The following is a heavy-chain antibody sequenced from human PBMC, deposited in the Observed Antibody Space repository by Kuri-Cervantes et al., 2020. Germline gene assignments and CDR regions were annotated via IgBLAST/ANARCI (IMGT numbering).Heavy chain of an antibody. CDR2: ISHSGNT. V-gene: IGHV4-34*10. Sequence: SETLSLTCAVYGGSFSGYYWSWVRQPPGKGLEWIGEISHSGNTNHNPSLRSRITISIDKSKNQFSLKLTSVTAADTAVYFCVRALGGLLTFWGQGILVTVSS. J-gene: IGHJ4*02. CDR1: GGSFSGYY. D-gene: IGHD3-10*01. CDR3: VRALGGLLTF.